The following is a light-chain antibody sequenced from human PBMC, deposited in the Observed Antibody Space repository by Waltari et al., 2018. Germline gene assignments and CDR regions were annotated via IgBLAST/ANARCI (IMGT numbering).Light chain of an antibody. Sequence: EIQMTQSPSTLSASVGDRVTLSCRASQSIITLLALYQQKPGKHPKLLVHMASSFENVVPSRFSGSGSGTEFTLTISSLQADDFATYYCQQYNKSPLTFGGGTKVEI. CDR1: QSIITL. CDR2: MAS. CDR3: QQYNKSPLT. V-gene: IGKV1-5*03. J-gene: IGKJ4*01.